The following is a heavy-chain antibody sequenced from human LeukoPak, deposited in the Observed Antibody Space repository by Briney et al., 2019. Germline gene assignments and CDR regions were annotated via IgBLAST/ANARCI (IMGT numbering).Heavy chain of an antibody. CDR1: GYTFTSYY. Sequence: ASVKVSCKASGYTFTSYYIHLVRQAPGQGFEWMAIINPSDGSTTNSQKFQGRVTITADKSTSTAYMELSSLRSEDTAVYYCARHDYGDSTFDYWGQGTLVTVSS. V-gene: IGHV1-46*01. CDR3: ARHDYGDSTFDY. J-gene: IGHJ4*02. CDR2: INPSDGST. D-gene: IGHD4-17*01.